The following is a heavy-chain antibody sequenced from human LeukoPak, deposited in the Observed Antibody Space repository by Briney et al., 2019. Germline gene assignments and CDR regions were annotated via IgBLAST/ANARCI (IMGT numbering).Heavy chain of an antibody. CDR2: ISPRGTST. D-gene: IGHD2-15*01. V-gene: IGHV1-46*01. J-gene: IGHJ4*02. CDR1: EYTFTGYY. CDR3: ARDLGYCSGGSCYSVFDY. Sequence: ASVKVSCKASEYTFTGYYMHWVRQAPGQGLEWMGLISPRGTSTIYAEKFQGRIIMTRDMSTTTDYMELSSLKSDDTAVYYCARDLGYCSGGSCYSVFDYWGQGTLVTVSS.